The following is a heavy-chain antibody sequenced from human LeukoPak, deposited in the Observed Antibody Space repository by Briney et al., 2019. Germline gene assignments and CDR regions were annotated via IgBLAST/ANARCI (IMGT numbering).Heavy chain of an antibody. Sequence: GGSLRLSCSASGFTFSSYAMHWVRQAPGKGLEYVSAISSNGGSTYYADSVKGRFTISRDNSKNTLYLQMSSLGAEDTAVYYCLKDTYYYDSSGYPAKYYYYYYGMDVWGQGTTVTVSS. CDR3: LKDTYYYDSSGYPAKYYYYYYGMDV. J-gene: IGHJ6*02. CDR1: GFTFSSYA. CDR2: ISSNGGST. V-gene: IGHV3-64D*06. D-gene: IGHD3-22*01.